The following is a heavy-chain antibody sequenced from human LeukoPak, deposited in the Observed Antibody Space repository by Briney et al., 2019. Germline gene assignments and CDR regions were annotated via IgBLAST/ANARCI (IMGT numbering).Heavy chain of an antibody. CDR2: ISSSGSTI. V-gene: IGHV3-48*03. CDR3: ARDNYYGSGSHTRSFNGY. D-gene: IGHD3-10*01. CDR1: GFTFSSYE. Sequence: GGSLRLSCAASGFTFSSYEMNWVRQAPGKGLEWVSYISSSGSTIYYADSVKGRFTISRDNAKNSLYLQMNSLRVEDTAVYYCARDNYYGSGSHTRSFNGYWGQGTLVTVSS. J-gene: IGHJ4*02.